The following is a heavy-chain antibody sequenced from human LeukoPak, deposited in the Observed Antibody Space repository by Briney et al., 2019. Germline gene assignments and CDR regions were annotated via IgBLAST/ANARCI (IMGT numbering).Heavy chain of an antibody. Sequence: GGSLRLSCAASGFTFSSYWMHWVRQAPGKGLVWVSRINSDGISTGYADSVKGRFTISRDNAKNTLYLQMNSLRVEDTAVYYCARVHRDMATIVGLWDYWGQGTLVTVSS. D-gene: IGHD5-24*01. CDR1: GFTFSSYW. CDR3: ARVHRDMATIVGLWDY. CDR2: INSDGIST. V-gene: IGHV3-74*01. J-gene: IGHJ4*02.